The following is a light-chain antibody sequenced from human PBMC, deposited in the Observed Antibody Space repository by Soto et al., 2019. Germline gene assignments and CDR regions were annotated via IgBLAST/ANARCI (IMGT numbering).Light chain of an antibody. V-gene: IGKV3-20*01. CDR1: QSVSSSF. J-gene: IGKJ1*01. CDR3: QQYDSSPWT. Sequence: EIVLTQSPGTLSLSPGERATLSCRASQSVSSSFLAWYQQKPGQAPRLLIYGASSRATVIPDRFSGSGSGTDFPLIISRLEPEDFAVYYCQQYDSSPWTFGQGTKVEIK. CDR2: GAS.